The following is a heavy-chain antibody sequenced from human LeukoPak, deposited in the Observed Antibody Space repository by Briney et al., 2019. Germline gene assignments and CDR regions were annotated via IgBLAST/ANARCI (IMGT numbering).Heavy chain of an antibody. CDR1: GGSISSSSYY. J-gene: IGHJ5*02. CDR3: ARHSGCSGGSCYLDSWFDP. CDR2: IYYSGST. Sequence: SETLSLTCTVSGGSISSSSYYWGWIRQPPGKGLEWIGSIYYSGSTYYNPSLKSRVTISVDTSKNQFSLKLSSVTAADTAVYYCARHSGCSGGSCYLDSWFDPWGQGTLVTVSS. V-gene: IGHV4-39*01. D-gene: IGHD2-15*01.